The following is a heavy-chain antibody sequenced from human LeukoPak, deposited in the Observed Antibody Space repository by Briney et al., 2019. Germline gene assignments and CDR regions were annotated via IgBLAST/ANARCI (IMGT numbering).Heavy chain of an antibody. CDR1: GGSISSYY. CDR2: INHSGST. J-gene: IGHJ3*02. Sequence: SETLSLTCTVSGGSISSYYWSWIRQPAGKGLEWIGEINHSGSTNYNPSLKSRVTISVDTSKNQFSLKLSSVTAADTAVYYCARDPLHVAFDIWGQGTMVTVSS. CDR3: ARDPLHVAFDI. V-gene: IGHV4-34*01.